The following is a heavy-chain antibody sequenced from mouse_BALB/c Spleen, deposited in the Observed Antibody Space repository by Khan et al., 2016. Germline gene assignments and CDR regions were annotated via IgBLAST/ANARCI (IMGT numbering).Heavy chain of an antibody. CDR1: GFTFSSYA. D-gene: IGHD2-1*01. V-gene: IGHV5-6-5*01. CDR3: AREDYGNYGDYFDY. J-gene: IGHJ2*01. CDR2: ISSGGST. Sequence: EEELVESGGGLVKPGGSLKLSCAASGFTFSSYAMSWVRQTPEKRLEWVASISSGGSTYYPDSVKGRFTISRDNARNILNLQMSSLRSEDTAMYYCAREDYGNYGDYFDYWGQGTTLTVSS.